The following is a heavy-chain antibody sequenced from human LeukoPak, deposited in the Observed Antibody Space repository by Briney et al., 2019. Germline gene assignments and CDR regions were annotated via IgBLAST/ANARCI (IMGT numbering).Heavy chain of an antibody. CDR3: ARVAHLEYSSSYYPDAFDI. CDR1: GFTFSSYS. D-gene: IGHD6-6*01. J-gene: IGHJ3*02. V-gene: IGHV3-21*01. CDR2: ISSSSSYI. Sequence: GGSLRLSCAASGFTFSSYSMNWVRQAPGKGLEWVSYISSSSSYIYYADSVKGRFTISRDNAKNSLYLQMNSLRAEDTAVYYCARVAHLEYSSSYYPDAFDIWGQGTMVTVSS.